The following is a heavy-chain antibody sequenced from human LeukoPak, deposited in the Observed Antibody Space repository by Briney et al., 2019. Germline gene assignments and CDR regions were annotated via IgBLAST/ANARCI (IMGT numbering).Heavy chain of an antibody. CDR3: AKLAVPAAILDAFDI. Sequence: GGSLRLSCAASGFTVSSNYMSWVRQAPGKGLGWVSVIYSGGSTYYADSVKGRFTISRDNSKNTLYLQMNSLRAEDTAVYYCAKLAVPAAILDAFDIWGQGTMVTVSS. J-gene: IGHJ3*02. V-gene: IGHV3-53*01. D-gene: IGHD2-2*02. CDR1: GFTVSSNY. CDR2: IYSGGST.